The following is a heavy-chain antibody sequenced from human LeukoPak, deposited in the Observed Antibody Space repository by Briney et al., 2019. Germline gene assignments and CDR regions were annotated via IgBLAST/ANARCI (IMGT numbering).Heavy chain of an antibody. D-gene: IGHD6-19*01. Sequence: SQTLSLTXTVSGGSIISSAYYWSWIRQPPGRGLEWIGYIYYSGSTYYNPSLKSRVTISLDTSKNQFSLKLSSVTAADTAVYYCVRTEVSSGSEDYWGQGTLVTVSS. CDR1: GGSIISSAYY. CDR2: IYYSGST. J-gene: IGHJ4*02. CDR3: VRTEVSSGSEDY. V-gene: IGHV4-30-4*08.